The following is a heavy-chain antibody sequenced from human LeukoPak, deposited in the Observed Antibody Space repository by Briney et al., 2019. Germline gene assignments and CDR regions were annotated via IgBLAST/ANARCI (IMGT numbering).Heavy chain of an antibody. CDR3: AKDDAWLQYND. CDR1: GFTFSAYN. V-gene: IGHV3-23*01. D-gene: IGHD5-24*01. Sequence: GGSLRLSCAASGFTFSAYNMNWVRRTPGKGLEWVSAISGSGGSTYYADSVKGRFTISRDNSKNTLYLQINSLRDEDTAVYYCAKDDAWLQYNDWGQGTLVTVSS. CDR2: ISGSGGST. J-gene: IGHJ4*02.